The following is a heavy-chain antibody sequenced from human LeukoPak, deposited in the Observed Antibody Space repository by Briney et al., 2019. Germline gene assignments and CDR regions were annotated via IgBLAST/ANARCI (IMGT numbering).Heavy chain of an antibody. V-gene: IGHV3-23*01. Sequence: GGSLRLSCAASGFTFSSYAMSWVRQAPGKGLEWVSGISGSGGNTYYADSVKGRFTISRDNSNNTLYLQMNSLKTEDTAVYYCTTDPWLVRYWGQGTLVTVSS. CDR1: GFTFSSYA. CDR2: ISGSGGNT. D-gene: IGHD6-19*01. J-gene: IGHJ4*02. CDR3: TTDPWLVRY.